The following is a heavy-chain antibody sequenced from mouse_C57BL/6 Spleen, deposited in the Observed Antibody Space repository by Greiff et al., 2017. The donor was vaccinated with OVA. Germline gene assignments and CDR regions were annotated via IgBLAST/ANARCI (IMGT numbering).Heavy chain of an antibody. Sequence: QVQLQQPGAELVRPGTSVKLSCKASGYTFTSYWMHWVKQRPGQGLEWIGVIDPSDSYTNYNQKFTGKATLTVDTSTSTAYMQLSSLTSEDSAVYYLARRYGNQGAMDYWGQGTSVTVSS. CDR3: ARRYGNQGAMDY. J-gene: IGHJ4*01. CDR1: GYTFTSYW. D-gene: IGHD2-1*01. V-gene: IGHV1-59*01. CDR2: IDPSDSYT.